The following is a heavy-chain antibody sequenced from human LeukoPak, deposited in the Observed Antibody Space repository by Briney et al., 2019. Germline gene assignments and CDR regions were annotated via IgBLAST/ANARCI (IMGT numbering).Heavy chain of an antibody. Sequence: SGTLSLTCAVSDGSISSSNWWSWVRQPPGKGLGWIGEIYHSGSTNYNPSLKSRVTISVDKSKNQFSLKLSSVTAADTAVYYCARNSGSYYQIYFDYWGQGTLVTVSS. J-gene: IGHJ4*02. D-gene: IGHD1-26*01. CDR1: DGSISSSNW. CDR2: IYHSGST. CDR3: ARNSGSYYQIYFDY. V-gene: IGHV4-4*02.